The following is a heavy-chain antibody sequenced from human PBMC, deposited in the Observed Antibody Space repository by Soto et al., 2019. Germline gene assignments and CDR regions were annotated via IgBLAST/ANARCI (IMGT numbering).Heavy chain of an antibody. CDR2: IYYSGST. Sequence: SETLSLTCTVSGGSISSSSYYWGWIRQPPGKGLEWIGYIYYSGSTNYNPSLKSRVTISVDTSKNQFSLKLSSVTAADTAVYYCARVTTVTPSGFYYYGMDVWGQGTTVTVSS. D-gene: IGHD4-17*01. CDR1: GGSISSSSYY. CDR3: ARVTTVTPSGFYYYGMDV. J-gene: IGHJ6*02. V-gene: IGHV4-61*05.